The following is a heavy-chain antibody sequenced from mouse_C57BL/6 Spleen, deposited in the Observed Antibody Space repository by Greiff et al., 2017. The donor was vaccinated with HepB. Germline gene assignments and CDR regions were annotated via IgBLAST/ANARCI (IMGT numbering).Heavy chain of an antibody. CDR3: ATYYYGSSYRAMDY. Sequence: VKLVESGPGLVAPSQSLSISCTVSGFSLTSYAISWVRQPPGKGLEWLGVIWTGGGTNYNSAPKSRLSISKDNSKIQVYLKMNSLQTDDTARYYCATYYYGSSYRAMDYWGQGTSVTVSS. J-gene: IGHJ4*01. V-gene: IGHV2-9-1*01. CDR1: GFSLTSYA. CDR2: IWTGGGT. D-gene: IGHD1-1*01.